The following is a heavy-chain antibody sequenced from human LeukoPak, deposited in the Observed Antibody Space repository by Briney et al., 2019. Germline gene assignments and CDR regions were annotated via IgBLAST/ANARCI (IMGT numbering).Heavy chain of an antibody. CDR1: GFTFSSYA. CDR3: ASRSPSGITIFGVVSAFDI. D-gene: IGHD3-3*01. J-gene: IGHJ3*02. CDR2: ISGSGGST. Sequence: GGSLRLSCAASGFTFSSYAMSWVRQAPGKGLEWVSAISGSGGSTYYADSVKGRFTISRDKSKNTLYLQMNSLRAEDTAVYYCASRSPSGITIFGVVSAFDIWGQGTMVTVSS. V-gene: IGHV3-23*01.